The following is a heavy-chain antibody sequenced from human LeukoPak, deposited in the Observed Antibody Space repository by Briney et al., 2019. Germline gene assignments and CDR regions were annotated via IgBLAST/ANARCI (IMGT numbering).Heavy chain of an antibody. CDR2: IYYSGST. Sequence: SETLSLTRTVSGGSISSSSYYWGWIRQPPGKGLEWIGSIYYSGSTYYNPSLKSRVTISVDTSKNQFSLKLSSVTAADTAVYYCARHRFLGQQLVHPYFDYWGQGTLVTVSS. D-gene: IGHD6-13*01. J-gene: IGHJ4*02. V-gene: IGHV4-39*01. CDR3: ARHRFLGQQLVHPYFDY. CDR1: GGSISSSSYY.